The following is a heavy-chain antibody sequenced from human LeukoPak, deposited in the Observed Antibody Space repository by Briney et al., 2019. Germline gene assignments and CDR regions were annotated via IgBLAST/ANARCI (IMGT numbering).Heavy chain of an antibody. CDR3: ARTPTIFRQGRVDN. V-gene: IGHV4-39*01. D-gene: IGHD3-3*01. CDR2: IYYSGST. J-gene: IGHJ4*02. Sequence: SETLSLTCTVSGGSISSSSYYWGWIRQPPGKGLEWIGSIYYSGSTYYNPSLKSRVTISVDTSKNQFSLKLSSVTAADTAVYYCARTPTIFRQGRVDNWGQGTLVTVSS. CDR1: GGSISSSSYY.